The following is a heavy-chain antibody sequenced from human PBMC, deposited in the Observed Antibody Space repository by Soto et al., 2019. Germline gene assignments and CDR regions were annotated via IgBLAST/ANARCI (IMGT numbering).Heavy chain of an antibody. CDR2: VSHDGRNT. CDR1: GFTFSDYA. J-gene: IGHJ4*02. CDR3: AKAGRQWLVTSDFNY. V-gene: IGHV3-30*18. Sequence: VQLVESGGGVVQPGRSLRLSCAASGFTFSDYAMHWVRQAPGKGLEWVAVVSHDGRNTHYADSVKGRFTISRDSSNSTVSLEMTSRRAEDTAVYYCAKAGRQWLVTSDFNYWGQGALVTVSS. D-gene: IGHD6-19*01.